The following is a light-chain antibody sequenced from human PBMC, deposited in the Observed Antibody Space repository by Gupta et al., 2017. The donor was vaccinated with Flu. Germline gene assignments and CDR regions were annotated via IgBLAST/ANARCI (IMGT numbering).Light chain of an antibody. CDR1: QSVSSNY. Sequence: ELVLTQSPGTLSLSPGERATLSCRASQSVSSNYLAWYQHKPGQAPSLLIYGASSRATGIPDRFSGSGSGTDFTLTISRLEPEDFAVYYCQQYGSSPQTFGQGTKVEIK. CDR2: GAS. CDR3: QQYGSSPQT. V-gene: IGKV3-20*01. J-gene: IGKJ1*01.